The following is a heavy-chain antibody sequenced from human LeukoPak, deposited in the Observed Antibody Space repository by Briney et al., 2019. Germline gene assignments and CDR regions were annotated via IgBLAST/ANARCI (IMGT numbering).Heavy chain of an antibody. J-gene: IGHJ4*02. V-gene: IGHV1-24*01. CDR1: GYTLTELS. CDR2: FDPEDGET. CDR3: ARDQEAFDY. Sequence: ASVKVSCKVSGYTLTELSIHWVRRAPGKGREWMGGFDPEDGETIYAQRFQGRVTMTEDTSTDTTYMELSSLRSEDTAVYYCARDQEAFDYWGQGTLVTVSS.